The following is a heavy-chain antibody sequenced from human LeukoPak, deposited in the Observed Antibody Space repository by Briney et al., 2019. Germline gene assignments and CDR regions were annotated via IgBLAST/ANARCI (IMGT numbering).Heavy chain of an antibody. Sequence: SETLSLTCAVSGGSISSGGYSWSWIRQPPGKGLEWIGYIYHSGSTYYNPSLKSRVTISVDRSKNQFSLKLSSVTAADTAVYYCARYSGSRREDDAFDIWGQGTMVTVSS. CDR2: IYHSGST. D-gene: IGHD1-26*01. J-gene: IGHJ3*02. V-gene: IGHV4-30-2*01. CDR1: GGSISSGGYS. CDR3: ARYSGSRREDDAFDI.